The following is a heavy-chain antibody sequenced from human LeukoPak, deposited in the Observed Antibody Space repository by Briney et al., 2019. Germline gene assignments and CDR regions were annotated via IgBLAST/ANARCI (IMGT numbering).Heavy chain of an antibody. Sequence: GRSLRLSCAASGFTFSSYGMHWVRQAPGKGLEWVAVISYDGSNKYYADSVKGRFTISRDNSKNTLYLQMNSLRAEDTAVYYCAKIFGDIGYFDYWGQGTLVTVSS. D-gene: IGHD3-3*01. CDR2: ISYDGSNK. V-gene: IGHV3-30*18. CDR3: AKIFGDIGYFDY. J-gene: IGHJ4*02. CDR1: GFTFSSYG.